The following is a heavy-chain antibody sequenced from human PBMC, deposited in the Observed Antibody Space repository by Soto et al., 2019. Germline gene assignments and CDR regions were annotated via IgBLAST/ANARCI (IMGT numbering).Heavy chain of an antibody. V-gene: IGHV4-31*03. CDR2: IYFSGST. J-gene: IGHJ4*02. Sequence: QVQLQESGPGLVKPSQTLSLTCTVSGGSISSGDYYWNWIRQHPGKGLEWIGYIYFSGSTYYTPSLQSRVTITIDTCKHQFSRQLSSVSVGDKAVHYRTRAPPPTVVGHYFDSWGQGTLVTVSS. CDR3: TRAPPPTVVGHYFDS. D-gene: IGHD2-15*01. CDR1: GGSISSGDYY.